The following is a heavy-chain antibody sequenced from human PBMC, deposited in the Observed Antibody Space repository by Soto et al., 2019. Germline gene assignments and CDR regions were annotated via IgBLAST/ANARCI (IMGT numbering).Heavy chain of an antibody. Sequence: QVQLQESGPGLVKPSQTLSLTCTVSGVSISDDNYYWSWIRQPPGKDLEWIGHIYNRGNTYNNPSLRSRLTLSLDTSKSQFSLNLNSVTAADTAVYSCAGGMSGDKVDQWGQGTLVTVSS. D-gene: IGHD2-21*01. J-gene: IGHJ4*02. CDR1: GVSISDDNYY. V-gene: IGHV4-30-4*01. CDR3: AGGMSGDKVDQ. CDR2: IYNRGNT.